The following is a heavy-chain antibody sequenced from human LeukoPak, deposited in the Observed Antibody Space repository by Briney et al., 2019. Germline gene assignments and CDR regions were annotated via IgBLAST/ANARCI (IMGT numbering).Heavy chain of an antibody. Sequence: ASVKVSCKASGYTFTSYYMHWVRQAPGQGLEWMGIINPSGGSTSYAQKFQGRVTMTRDTSTSTVYMELSSLRSEDTAEYYCAREWLRYFDWPYDAFDIWGQGTMVTVSS. CDR1: GYTFTSYY. CDR3: AREWLRYFDWPYDAFDI. V-gene: IGHV1-46*01. D-gene: IGHD3-9*01. J-gene: IGHJ3*02. CDR2: INPSGGST.